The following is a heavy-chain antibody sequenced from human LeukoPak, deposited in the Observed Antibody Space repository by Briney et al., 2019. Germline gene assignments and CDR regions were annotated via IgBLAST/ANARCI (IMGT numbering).Heavy chain of an antibody. CDR2: ISSSSGYI. J-gene: IGHJ3*02. CDR1: GFTFSSYG. D-gene: IGHD4-17*01. CDR3: APTGDHGAFDI. V-gene: IGHV3-21*01. Sequence: GGSLRLSCAASGFTFSSYGMNWVRQAPGKGLEWVSSISSSSGYIYYADSVKGRFTISRDNSKNTLYLQMNSLRAEDTAVYYCAPTGDHGAFDIWGQGTMVTVSS.